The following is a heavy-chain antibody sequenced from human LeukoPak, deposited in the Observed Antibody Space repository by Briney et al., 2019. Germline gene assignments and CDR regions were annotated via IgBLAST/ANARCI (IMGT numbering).Heavy chain of an antibody. CDR1: GFSLSSYA. CDR3: ARGLRAGTGFQYYYGADV. V-gene: IGHV3-23*01. D-gene: IGHD6-19*01. Sequence: GGSLRLSCAASGFSLSSYAMSWVRQAPGKGLEWVSGISGSGDNTYYADSVKGRFTISRDNSKSTLYLQMNSLRVEDTAVYYCARGLRAGTGFQYYYGADVWGQGTTVTVSS. J-gene: IGHJ6*02. CDR2: ISGSGDNT.